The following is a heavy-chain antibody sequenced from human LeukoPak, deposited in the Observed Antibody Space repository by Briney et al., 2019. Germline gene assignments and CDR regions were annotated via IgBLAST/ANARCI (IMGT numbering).Heavy chain of an antibody. V-gene: IGHV4-59*01. CDR1: GGSISSYY. Sequence: PSETLSLTCTDSGGSISSYYWSWIRQPPGKGLEWIGYIYYSGSTNYNPSLKSRVTISVDTSKNQFSLKLSSVTAADTAVYYCARCRKVGYCSSTSCYYYYYGMDVWGQGTTVTVSS. J-gene: IGHJ6*02. D-gene: IGHD2-2*01. CDR3: ARCRKVGYCSSTSCYYYYYGMDV. CDR2: IYYSGST.